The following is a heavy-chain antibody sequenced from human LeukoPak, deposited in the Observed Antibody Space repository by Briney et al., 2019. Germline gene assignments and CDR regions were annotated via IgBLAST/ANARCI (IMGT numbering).Heavy chain of an antibody. CDR2: IRYDGGNQ. D-gene: IGHD6-19*01. CDR1: GFTFSSYG. V-gene: IGHV3-30*02. CDR3: AKDGPEGSSGWYVDY. J-gene: IGHJ4*02. Sequence: GGSLRLSCAASGFTFSSYGMHWVRQAPGKGLEWVAFIRYDGGNQYYGDSVKGRFTFSRDNSKKTLYLQMNSLRAEDTAVYYCAKDGPEGSSGWYVDYWGQGALVTVSS.